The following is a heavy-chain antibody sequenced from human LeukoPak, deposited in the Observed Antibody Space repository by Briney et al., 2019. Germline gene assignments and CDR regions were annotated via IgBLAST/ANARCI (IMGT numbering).Heavy chain of an antibody. V-gene: IGHV3-23*01. J-gene: IGHJ4*02. Sequence: PGGSLRLSCAASGFTFSSYAMSWVRQAPGKGLEWVSTISASGGSTYSADSVKGRFTISRDTSKNTLYLQMNSLRAEDTAVYYCAKWGSAFCFFDYWGQGTLVTVSS. CDR1: GFTFSSYA. CDR2: ISASGGST. CDR3: AKWGSAFCFFDY. D-gene: IGHD2-15*01.